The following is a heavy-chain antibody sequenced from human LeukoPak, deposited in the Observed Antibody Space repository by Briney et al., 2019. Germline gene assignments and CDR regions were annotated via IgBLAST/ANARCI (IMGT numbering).Heavy chain of an antibody. J-gene: IGHJ4*02. Sequence: GGSLRLSCAASGFTFSDYYMSWIRQAPGKGLEWVSYISSSSSYTNYADSVKGRFTISRDNAKNSLYQQMNSLRAEDTAVYYCARYGSGNFNDYWGQGTLVTVSS. CDR3: ARYGSGNFNDY. D-gene: IGHD3-10*01. CDR2: ISSSSSYT. V-gene: IGHV3-11*06. CDR1: GFTFSDYY.